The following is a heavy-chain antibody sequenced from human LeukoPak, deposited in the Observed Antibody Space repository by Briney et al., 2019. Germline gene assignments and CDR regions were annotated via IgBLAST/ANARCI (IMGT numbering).Heavy chain of an antibody. CDR1: GFTLSSYS. CDR2: ISSSSSYI. Sequence: GGSLSLSCAATGFTLSSYSMNWVRQAPGMGLEGVSSISSSSSYIYYADSVKGRFTISRDNSKNTLYVQMNSLRAEDTAVYYCAKEGDSSGWYFDYYYYMDVWGKGTTVTISS. CDR3: AKEGDSSGWYFDYYYYMDV. D-gene: IGHD6-19*01. J-gene: IGHJ6*03. V-gene: IGHV3-21*04.